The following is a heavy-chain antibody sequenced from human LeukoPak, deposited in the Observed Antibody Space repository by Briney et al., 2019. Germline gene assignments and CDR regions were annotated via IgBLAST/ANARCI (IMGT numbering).Heavy chain of an antibody. Sequence: GASVKVSCKASGYTFTSYGISGVRQAPGQGLEWMGWISAYNGNTNYAQKLQGRVTMATDTSTSTAYMELRSLRSDDTAVYYCARDIVVVTARLNPFDYWGQGTLVTVSS. CDR3: ARDIVVVTARLNPFDY. CDR2: ISAYNGNT. CDR1: GYTFTSYG. J-gene: IGHJ4*02. D-gene: IGHD2-21*02. V-gene: IGHV1-18*01.